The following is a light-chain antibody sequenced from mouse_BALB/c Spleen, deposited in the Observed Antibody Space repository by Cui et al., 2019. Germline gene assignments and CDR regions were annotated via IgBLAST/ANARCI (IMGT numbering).Light chain of an antibody. V-gene: IGKV10-96*01. CDR3: LQSNTMPYT. CDR2: DAK. CDR1: PDIGNY. J-gene: IGKJ2*01. Sequence: DIPMTQTTSSLSAAMGEKVTIRCRASPDIGNYINWYQQKPDETVKLLIYDAKTLRSGVPSRFSSSGYGTDYVFTISNPVPEDIANYFCLQSNTMPYTFGWGTKLEIK.